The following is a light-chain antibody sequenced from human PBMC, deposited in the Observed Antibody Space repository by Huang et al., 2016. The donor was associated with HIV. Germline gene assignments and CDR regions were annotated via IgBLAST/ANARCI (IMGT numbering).Light chain of an antibody. J-gene: IGKJ1*01. V-gene: IGKV1-39*01. CDR3: QQSFTTPRT. CDR1: ESISRY. CDR2: AAS. Sequence: DIQMTQSPSSLSASVGDRVTITCRANESISRYLNWYEQKPGKAPKLLIHAASSLQSGVPSRFSGSGSGTDFTLTISSLQPEDFATYHCQQSFTTPRTFGQGTKVEIK.